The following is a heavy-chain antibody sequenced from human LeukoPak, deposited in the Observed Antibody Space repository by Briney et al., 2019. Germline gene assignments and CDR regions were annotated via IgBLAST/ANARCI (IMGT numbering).Heavy chain of an antibody. CDR3: ARDPGRWQQLGYFDY. CDR1: GGSFSGYY. D-gene: IGHD5-24*01. V-gene: IGHV4-59*01. J-gene: IGHJ4*02. CDR2: IYYSGST. Sequence: SETLSLTCAVYGGSFSGYYWSWIRQPPGKGLEWLGYIYYSGSTNYNPSLKSRVTISVGMSKNQFSLKLSSVTAADTAVYYCARDPGRWQQLGYFDYWGQGTLVTVSS.